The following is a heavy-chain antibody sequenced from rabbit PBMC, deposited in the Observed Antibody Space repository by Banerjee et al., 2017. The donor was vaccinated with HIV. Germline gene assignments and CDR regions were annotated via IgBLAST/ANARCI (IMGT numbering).Heavy chain of an antibody. CDR3: ARDTYYSYDYAGDGYGTGADL. D-gene: IGHD6-1*01. J-gene: IGHJ4*01. V-gene: IGHV1S40*01. CDR2: IYAGSSGST. CDR1: GFSFSSGYD. Sequence: QSLEESGGGLVQPEGSLTLTCKASGFSFSSGYDMCWVRQAPGKGLEWIGCIYAGSSGSTYYANWAKGRFTISKTSSTTVTLQMTSLTAADTATYFCARDTYYSYDYAGDGYGTGADLWGQAPSSPS.